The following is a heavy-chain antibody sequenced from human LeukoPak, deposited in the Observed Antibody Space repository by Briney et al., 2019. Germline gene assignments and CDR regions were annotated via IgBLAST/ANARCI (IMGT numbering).Heavy chain of an antibody. CDR2: INPSGGST. V-gene: IGHV1-46*01. CDR3: ARSDNMERTRTLWFGESFNWFDP. Sequence: DSVKVSCKASGYTFTSYYMHWVRQAPGQGLEWMGIINPSGGSTSYAQKFQGRVTMTRDTSTSTVYMDLSSLRSEDTAVYYCARSDNMERTRTLWFGESFNWFDPWGQGTLVTVSS. D-gene: IGHD3-10*01. J-gene: IGHJ5*02. CDR1: GYTFTSYY.